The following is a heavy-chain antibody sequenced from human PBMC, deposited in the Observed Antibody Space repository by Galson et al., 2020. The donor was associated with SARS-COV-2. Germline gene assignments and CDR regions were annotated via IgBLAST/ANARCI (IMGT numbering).Heavy chain of an antibody. CDR3: AKTAGGSYWSYFDY. J-gene: IGHJ4*02. D-gene: IGHD1-26*01. CDR1: EFTFSSYG. V-gene: IGHV3-30*18. CDR2: ISYDGSNK. Sequence: GESMKISCAASEFTFSSYGMHWVRQAPGKGLEWVAVISYDGSNKYYADSVKGRFTISRDNSKNTLYLQMNSLRAEDTAVYYCAKTAGGSYWSYFDYWGQGTLVTVSS.